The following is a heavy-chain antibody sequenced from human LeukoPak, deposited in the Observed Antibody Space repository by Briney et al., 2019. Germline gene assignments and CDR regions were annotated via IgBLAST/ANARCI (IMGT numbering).Heavy chain of an antibody. CDR2: IIPIFGTA. J-gene: IGHJ4*02. CDR3: ARDYDILTGKPILDY. V-gene: IGHV1-69*05. Sequence: SVKVSCKASGGTFSSYAISWVRQAPGQGLEWMGGIIPIFGTANYAQKFQGRVTMTRDTSTSTVYMELSSLRSEDTAVYYCARDYDILTGKPILDYWGQGTLVTVSS. D-gene: IGHD3-9*01. CDR1: GGTFSSYA.